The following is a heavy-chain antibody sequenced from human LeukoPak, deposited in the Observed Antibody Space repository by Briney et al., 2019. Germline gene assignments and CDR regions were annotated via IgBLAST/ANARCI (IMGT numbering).Heavy chain of an antibody. CDR1: GIGFSTYA. J-gene: IGHJ3*02. V-gene: IGHV3-23*01. Sequence: GGSLRLSCEASGIGFSTYAMSWVRQAPGKGLEWVSGISGGGGDTYYADSVKGRFTISRDNRKNTLYVQMNSLRAEDTAVYYCARAPGAFDIWGQGTLVTVSS. CDR3: ARAPGAFDI. CDR2: ISGGGGDT.